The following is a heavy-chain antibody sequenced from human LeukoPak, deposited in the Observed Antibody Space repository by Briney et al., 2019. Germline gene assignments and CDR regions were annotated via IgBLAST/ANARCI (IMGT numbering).Heavy chain of an antibody. V-gene: IGHV3-21*01. Sequence: GGSLRLSCAASGFTFSSYSMSWVRQAPGKGLEWVSFISSSSSSIYYADSVKGRFTISRDNAKSSLYLQMNSLRAEDTAVYYCARELRFFDYWGQGTLVTVSS. CDR1: GFTFSSYS. D-gene: IGHD3-3*01. CDR3: ARELRFFDY. J-gene: IGHJ4*02. CDR2: ISSSSSSI.